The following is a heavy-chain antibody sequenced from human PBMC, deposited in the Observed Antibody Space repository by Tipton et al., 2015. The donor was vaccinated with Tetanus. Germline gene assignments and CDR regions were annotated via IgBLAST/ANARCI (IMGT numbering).Heavy chain of an antibody. CDR2: VSDSGDRT. CDR1: GFTFSNHA. J-gene: IGHJ6*02. Sequence: SLRLSCVASGFTFSNHAMSWVRQAPGKGLEWVSAVSDSGDRTYYADSVKGRFTISRDNAKNTVYLQMNSLRAEDTAVYFCARRSLTNYGLDVWGQGTPVTVSS. D-gene: IGHD1-1*01. V-gene: IGHV3-23*01. CDR3: ARRSLTNYGLDV.